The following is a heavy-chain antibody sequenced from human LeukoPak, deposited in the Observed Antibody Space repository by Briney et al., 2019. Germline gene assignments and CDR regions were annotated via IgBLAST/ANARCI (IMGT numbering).Heavy chain of an antibody. CDR3: AKDQGSGWYAHPFDY. CDR2: IKQDGSEK. D-gene: IGHD6-19*01. Sequence: GGSLRLSCAASGFTFSSYWMSWVRQVPGKGLEWVANIKQDGSEKYYVDSVKGRFTISRDNAKNSLYLQMNSLRAEDTAVYYCAKDQGSGWYAHPFDYWGQGTLVTVSS. V-gene: IGHV3-7*03. J-gene: IGHJ4*02. CDR1: GFTFSSYW.